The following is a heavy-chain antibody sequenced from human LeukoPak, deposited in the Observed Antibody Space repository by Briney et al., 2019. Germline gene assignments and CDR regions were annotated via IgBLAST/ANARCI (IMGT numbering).Heavy chain of an antibody. CDR1: GFTFSSYA. J-gene: IGHJ3*02. V-gene: IGHV3-64D*06. CDR2: ISSNGGST. CDR3: VKEGDDSGYADGAFDI. D-gene: IGHD5-12*01. Sequence: GGSLRLSCSASGFTFSSYAMHWVRQAPGKGLEYVSAISSNGGSTYYADSVKGRFTISRDNSKNTLYLQMSSLRAEDTAVYYCVKEGDDSGYADGAFDIWGQGTMVTVSS.